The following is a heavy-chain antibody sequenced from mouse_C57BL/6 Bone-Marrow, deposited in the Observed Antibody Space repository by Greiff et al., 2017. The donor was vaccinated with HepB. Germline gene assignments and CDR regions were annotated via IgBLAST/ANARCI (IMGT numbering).Heavy chain of an antibody. J-gene: IGHJ1*03. Sequence: EVKLVESGGGLVQSGRSLRLSCATSGFTFSDFYMEWVRQAPGKGLEWIAASRNKANDYTTEYSASVKGRFIVSRDTSQSILYLQMNALRAEDTAIYYCARASITTVVDWYFDVWGTGTTVTVSS. D-gene: IGHD1-1*01. CDR3: ARASITTVVDWYFDV. CDR2: SRNKANDYTT. CDR1: GFTFSDFY. V-gene: IGHV7-1*01.